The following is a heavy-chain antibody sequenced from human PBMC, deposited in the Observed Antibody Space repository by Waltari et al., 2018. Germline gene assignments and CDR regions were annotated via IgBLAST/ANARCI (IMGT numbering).Heavy chain of an antibody. Sequence: QVQLVESGGGVVQPGRSLRLSCAASGLTFTTFGMHWVRQAPGRGLEWVANIWFDGSNTYYVDSVKGRFTISRDNAKNSLYLEMDSLRAEDTAVYYCARGIWAVASNSIDYWGQGILVTVSS. CDR1: GLTFTTFG. V-gene: IGHV3-33*01. D-gene: IGHD6-19*01. CDR2: IWFDGSNT. J-gene: IGHJ4*01. CDR3: ARGIWAVASNSIDY.